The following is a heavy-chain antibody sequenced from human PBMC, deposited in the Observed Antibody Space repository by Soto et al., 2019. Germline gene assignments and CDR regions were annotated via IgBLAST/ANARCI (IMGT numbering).Heavy chain of an antibody. CDR2: IFHSRSI. CDR3: ATPSTKQDVFEV. V-gene: IGHV4-4*02. D-gene: IGHD2-8*01. Sequence: SETLSLTCAVSGGSISTSVWWTWVRQPPGKGLEWIGEIFHSRSINYNPSLQNRVTISADSSQSQFSLKLTSLTAADTALYYWATPSTKQDVFEVWGQGTMVTVS. J-gene: IGHJ3*01. CDR1: GGSISTSVW.